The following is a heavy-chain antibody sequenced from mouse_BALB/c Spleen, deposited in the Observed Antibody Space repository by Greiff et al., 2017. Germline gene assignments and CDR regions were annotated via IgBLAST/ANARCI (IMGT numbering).Heavy chain of an antibody. J-gene: IGHJ4*01. CDR1: GFTFSSYT. V-gene: IGHV5-12-2*01. D-gene: IGHD4-1*01. Sequence: EVKVVESGGGLVQPGGSLKLSCAASGFTFSSYTMSWVRQTPEKRLEWVAYISNGGGSTYYPDTVKGRFTISRDNAKNTLYLQMSSLKSEDTAMYYCARQLGGAMDYWGQGTSVTVSS. CDR3: ARQLGGAMDY. CDR2: ISNGGGST.